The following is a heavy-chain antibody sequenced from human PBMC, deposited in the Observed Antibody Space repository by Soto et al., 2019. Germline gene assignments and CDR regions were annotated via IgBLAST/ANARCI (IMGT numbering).Heavy chain of an antibody. Sequence: EVQLLESGGGLVQPGGSLRLSCAASGFTFSSYDMRWVRQAPVKGLEWVSAISGSGGSTYYADSVKGRFTSSRDNSKNTLYLQMTRLRAEDTAVYYCARRGSGSYYDYWCQGPRVTVSS. J-gene: IGHJ4*02. V-gene: IGHV3-23*01. D-gene: IGHD1-26*01. CDR2: ISGSGGST. CDR3: ARRGSGSYYDY. CDR1: GFTFSSYD.